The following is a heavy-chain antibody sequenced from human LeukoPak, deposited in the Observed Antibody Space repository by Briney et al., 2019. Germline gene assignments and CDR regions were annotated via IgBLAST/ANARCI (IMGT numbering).Heavy chain of an antibody. D-gene: IGHD6-13*01. CDR3: ARARIRSSWYFDY. CDR2: IWYDGSNK. V-gene: IGHV3-33*01. Sequence: GGSLRLSCGTSGFTFSSYGMHWVRQAPGKGLEWVAVIWYDGSNKYYADSVKGRFTISRDNSKNTLYLQMNSLRAEDTAVYYCARARIRSSWYFDYWGQGTLVTVSS. J-gene: IGHJ4*02. CDR1: GFTFSSYG.